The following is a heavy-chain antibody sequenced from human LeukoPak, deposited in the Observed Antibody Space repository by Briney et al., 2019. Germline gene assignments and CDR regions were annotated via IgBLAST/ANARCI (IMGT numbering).Heavy chain of an antibody. CDR1: GGSFSGYY. CDR2: INHSGST. Sequence: SETLSLTCAVYGGSFSGYYWSWIRQPPGKGLEWIGEINHSGSTNYNPSLKSRVTISVDTSKNQFSLKLSSVTAANTAVYYCARHGGGAIDYWGQGTLVTVSS. V-gene: IGHV4-34*01. CDR3: ARHGGGAIDY. D-gene: IGHD1-26*01. J-gene: IGHJ4*02.